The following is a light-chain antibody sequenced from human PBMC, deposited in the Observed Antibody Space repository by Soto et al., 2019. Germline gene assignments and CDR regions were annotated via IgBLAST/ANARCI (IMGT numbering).Light chain of an antibody. CDR1: QSLLHTNGYNY. J-gene: IGKJ5*01. CDR3: LQALQTPPT. Sequence: DIVMTQSPLSLPVTPGEPASISCRSSQSLLHTNGYNYLDWYLQKPGQSPQLLIYLGSNRASGVPDRFSGSGSGTDFTLKISRVEAEDVGVYYCLQALQTPPTFGQGTRLDLK. V-gene: IGKV2-28*01. CDR2: LGS.